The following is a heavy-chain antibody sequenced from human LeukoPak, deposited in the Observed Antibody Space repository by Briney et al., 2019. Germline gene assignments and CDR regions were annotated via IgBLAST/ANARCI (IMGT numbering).Heavy chain of an antibody. Sequence: GGSLRLSCAVSGFSFSNFWMSWVRQAPGRGLEWVSAISGGGERAFYADSVKGRFTISRDNSKNILYLQMNSLTADDTAIYYCGKDGGQYSSGPEFDPRGQGALVTVSS. CDR3: GKDGGQYSSGPEFDP. D-gene: IGHD6-19*01. J-gene: IGHJ5*02. CDR1: GFSFSNFW. V-gene: IGHV3-23*01. CDR2: ISGGGERA.